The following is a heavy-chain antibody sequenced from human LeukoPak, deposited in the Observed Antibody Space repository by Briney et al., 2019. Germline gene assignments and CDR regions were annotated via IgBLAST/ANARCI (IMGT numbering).Heavy chain of an antibody. J-gene: IGHJ4*02. CDR3: ARERGRGRDSPWFDY. V-gene: IGHV3-7*03. D-gene: IGHD1-26*01. CDR1: GFTFGTHW. Sequence: GGSLRLSCAASGFTFGTHWMNWVRQAPGKGLEWVANIKEDGTLAYHADSVTGRFSISRDNAKNSLYLQMNGLRAEDTAVYYCARERGRGRDSPWFDYWGQGTLVTVSS. CDR2: IKEDGTLA.